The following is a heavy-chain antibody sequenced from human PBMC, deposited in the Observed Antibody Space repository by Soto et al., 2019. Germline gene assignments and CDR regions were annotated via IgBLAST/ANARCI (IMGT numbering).Heavy chain of an antibody. CDR2: ISTGGGTI. Sequence: EVRLVESGGGLVQPGGSLRLSCAASGFTFFSYSMNWVRQAPGKGLEWVSYISTGGGTIYYADSVKGRFTISRDNAKNSLYLQMNSLRVEDTAVYYCATGRGIYWGQGILVTVSS. V-gene: IGHV3-48*01. D-gene: IGHD3-10*01. J-gene: IGHJ4*02. CDR3: ATGRGIY. CDR1: GFTFFSYS.